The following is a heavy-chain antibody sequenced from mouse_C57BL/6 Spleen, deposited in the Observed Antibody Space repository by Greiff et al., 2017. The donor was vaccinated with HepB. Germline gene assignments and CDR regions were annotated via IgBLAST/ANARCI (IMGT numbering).Heavy chain of an antibody. CDR3: ARAYDGDYAMDY. D-gene: IGHD2-12*01. J-gene: IGHJ4*01. CDR2: IWGVGST. V-gene: IGHV2-6*01. Sequence: VKLVESGPGLVAPSQSLSITCTVSGFSLTSYGVDWVRQSPGKGLEWLGVIWGVGSTNYNSALKSRLSISKDNSKSQVFLKMNSLQTDDTAMYYCARAYDGDYAMDYWGQGTSVTVSS. CDR1: GFSLTSYG.